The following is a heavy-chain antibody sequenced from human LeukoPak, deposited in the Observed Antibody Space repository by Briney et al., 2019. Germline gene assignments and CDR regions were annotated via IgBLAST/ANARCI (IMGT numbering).Heavy chain of an antibody. Sequence: GGSLRLSCAASGFTFSSYGMQWVRQAPGKGLEWVAAIYYDGSNYADSGKGRFTISRDNSKNTLYLQMNSLRPEDTAVYYCAKVLRIVDY. CDR1: GFTFSSYG. V-gene: IGHV3-30*06. J-gene: IGHJ4*01. CDR3: AKVLRIVDY. D-gene: IGHD2/OR15-2a*01. CDR2: IYYDGS.